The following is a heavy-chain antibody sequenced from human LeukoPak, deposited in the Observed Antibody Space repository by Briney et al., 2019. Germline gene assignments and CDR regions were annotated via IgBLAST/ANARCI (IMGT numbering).Heavy chain of an antibody. J-gene: IGHJ1*01. V-gene: IGHV3-53*01. D-gene: IGHD6-19*01. Sequence: GGSLRLSCAASGFTFSDYYMSWIRQAPGKGLEWVSLISSVGSTYYADSVKGRFTISRDNSKNTLYLQMNSLRAEDTAVYYCARDQYSSNWYVHHWGQGTLVTVS. CDR3: ARDQYSSNWYVHH. CDR1: GFTFSDYY. CDR2: ISSVGST.